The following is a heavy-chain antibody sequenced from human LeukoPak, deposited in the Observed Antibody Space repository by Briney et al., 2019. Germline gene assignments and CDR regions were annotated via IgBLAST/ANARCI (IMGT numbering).Heavy chain of an antibody. CDR3: ARGAAAAALDY. CDR2: IYYSGST. Sequence: SETLSLTCTVSGGSISSYYWSWIRQPPGKGLEWIGYIYYSGSTNYNPSLKSRVTISVDTSKNQFSLKLSSVTAADTAVYYCARGAAAAALDYWGQGTLVTVSS. V-gene: IGHV4-59*01. CDR1: GGSISSYY. J-gene: IGHJ4*02. D-gene: IGHD6-13*01.